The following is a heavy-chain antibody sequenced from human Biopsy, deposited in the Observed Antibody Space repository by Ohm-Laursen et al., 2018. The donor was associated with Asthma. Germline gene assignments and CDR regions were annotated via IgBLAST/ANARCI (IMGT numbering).Heavy chain of an antibody. V-gene: IGHV7-4-1*02. CDR2: INTNTGNP. Sequence: SVKVSCKASGYTVTRYAINWVRQAPGQGLEWMGWINTNTGNPTYAQGFTGRFVFSLDTSVNTAHLQISSLKAEDTAVYYCARVAGDYYGSARPYGMDVWGQGTTVTVSS. J-gene: IGHJ6*02. D-gene: IGHD3-10*01. CDR3: ARVAGDYYGSARPYGMDV. CDR1: GYTVTRYA.